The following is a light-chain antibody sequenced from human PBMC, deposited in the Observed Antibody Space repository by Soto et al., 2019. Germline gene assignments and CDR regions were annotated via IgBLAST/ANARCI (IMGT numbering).Light chain of an antibody. J-gene: IGLJ1*01. V-gene: IGLV2-14*01. CDR3: TSYTSTTTLV. CDR2: EVS. CDR1: SSDVGGYNY. Sequence: QSALTQPASVSGSPGQSITISCTGTSSDVGGYNYVSWYLHHPGKVPKLMIFEVSNRPSGVSHRFSGSKSGNTASLTISGLQAEDEADYYCTSYTSTTTLVFGTGTKLTVL.